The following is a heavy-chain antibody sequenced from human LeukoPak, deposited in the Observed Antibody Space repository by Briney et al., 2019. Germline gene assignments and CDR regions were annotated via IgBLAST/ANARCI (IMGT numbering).Heavy chain of an antibody. CDR1: GGTFSSYA. D-gene: IGHD2-2*01. Sequence: AASVKVSCKASGGTFSSYAISWVRQAPGQGLEWMGGIIPIFGTANYAQKFQGRVTITADESTSTAYMELSSLRSEDTAVYYCARDRCSSTSCYSDASDIWGQGTMVTVSS. J-gene: IGHJ3*02. CDR3: ARDRCSSTSCYSDASDI. V-gene: IGHV1-69*13. CDR2: IIPIFGTA.